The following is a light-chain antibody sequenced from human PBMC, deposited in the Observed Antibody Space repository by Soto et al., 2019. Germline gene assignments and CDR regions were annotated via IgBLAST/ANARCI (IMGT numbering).Light chain of an antibody. Sequence: DIQMTQCPSSLAASGGDRVTITCRASQDIRSELCWFQQKPGKAPKSLISAASTLESWIPSMFSGSRSGAEFPLILCSLQPEDFATYYCLQHNSYPLTFGHGTKVDIK. J-gene: IGKJ3*01. V-gene: IGKV1-17*01. CDR3: LQHNSYPLT. CDR2: AAS. CDR1: QDIRSE.